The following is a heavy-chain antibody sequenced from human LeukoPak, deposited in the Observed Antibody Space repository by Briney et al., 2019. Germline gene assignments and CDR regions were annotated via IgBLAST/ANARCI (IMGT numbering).Heavy chain of an antibody. CDR3: ARGGVTMIVVPTEYFQH. D-gene: IGHD3-22*01. CDR2: IYTSGSI. CDR1: GGSISSYY. Sequence: SETLSLTCTVSGGSISSYYWSWIRQPAGKGLEWIGRIYTSGSITYNPSLKSRVSMSVDTSKNQFSLKLSSVTAADTAVYYCARGGVTMIVVPTEYFQHWGQGTLVTVSS. V-gene: IGHV4-4*07. J-gene: IGHJ1*01.